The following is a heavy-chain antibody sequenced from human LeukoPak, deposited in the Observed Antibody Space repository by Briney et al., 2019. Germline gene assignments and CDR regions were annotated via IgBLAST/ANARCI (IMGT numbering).Heavy chain of an antibody. D-gene: IGHD1-26*01. CDR1: GGSISSSSYY. Sequence: SETLSLTCTVSGGSISSSSYYWGWIRQPPGKGLEWIGSIYYSGSTYYNPSLKSRDTISVDTSKNQFSLKLSSVTAADTAVYYCASPHPSGSYYPGAFDIWGQGTMVTVSS. J-gene: IGHJ3*02. CDR3: ASPHPSGSYYPGAFDI. CDR2: IYYSGST. V-gene: IGHV4-39*01.